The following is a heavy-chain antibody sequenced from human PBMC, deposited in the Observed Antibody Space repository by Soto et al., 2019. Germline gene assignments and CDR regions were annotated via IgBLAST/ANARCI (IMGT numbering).Heavy chain of an antibody. CDR2: ISGRGGST. CDR1: GFTFSSYA. D-gene: IGHD6-19*01. Sequence: EVQLLESGGGLVQPGGSLRLSCAASGFTFSSYALSWVRQAPGKGLEWVSGISGRGGSTYYADSAKGRFTISRDNAKSTLYLQMNSLRVEDTAVYYCPRRFATGGVAVSCTVRYFQHWGQGTLGTVSS. CDR3: PRRFATGGVAVSCTVRYFQH. J-gene: IGHJ1*01. V-gene: IGHV3-23*01.